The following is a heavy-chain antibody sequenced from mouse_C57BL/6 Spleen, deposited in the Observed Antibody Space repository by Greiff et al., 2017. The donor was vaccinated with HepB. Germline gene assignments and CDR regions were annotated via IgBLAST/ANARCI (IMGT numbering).Heavy chain of an antibody. Sequence: VQLQQSGAELVRPGASVKLSCKASGYTFTDYYINWVKQRPGQGLEWIARIYPGSGNTYYNEKFKGKATLTAEKSSSTAYMQLSSLTSEDSAVYFCAREDYSKRYFDYWGQGTTLTVSS. CDR1: GYTFTDYY. V-gene: IGHV1-76*01. D-gene: IGHD2-5*01. CDR3: AREDYSKRYFDY. J-gene: IGHJ2*01. CDR2: IYPGSGNT.